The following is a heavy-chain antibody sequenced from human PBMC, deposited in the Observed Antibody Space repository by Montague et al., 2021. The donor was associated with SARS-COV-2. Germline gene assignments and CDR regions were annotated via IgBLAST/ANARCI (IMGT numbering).Heavy chain of an antibody. V-gene: IGHV4-39*02. D-gene: IGHD2-8*01. J-gene: IGHJ4*02. Sequence: SETLSLTCTVSGGSISSPDYYWGWIRQSPGKGLEWIGSISYTGRTYYNPSLRSRVSFSMDASKNHFSLSLSSVTVADTAVYFFARLLPSYCATNKCYPYYFDSWGQGALVTVST. CDR1: GGSISSPDYY. CDR2: ISYTGRT. CDR3: ARLLPSYCATNKCYPYYFDS.